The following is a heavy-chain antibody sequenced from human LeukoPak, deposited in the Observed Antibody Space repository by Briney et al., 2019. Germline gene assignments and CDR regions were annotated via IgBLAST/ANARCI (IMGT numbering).Heavy chain of an antibody. J-gene: IGHJ4*02. D-gene: IGHD2-2*01. Sequence: GASVKVSCKASGYTFTSYGISWVRQAPGQGLEWMGWISAYNGNTNYAQKLQGRVTMTTDTSTSTAYMELSSLRSEDTAVYYCARSAREYQLPNPSYFDYWGQGTLVTVSS. CDR1: GYTFTSYG. CDR2: ISAYNGNT. CDR3: ARSAREYQLPNPSYFDY. V-gene: IGHV1-18*01.